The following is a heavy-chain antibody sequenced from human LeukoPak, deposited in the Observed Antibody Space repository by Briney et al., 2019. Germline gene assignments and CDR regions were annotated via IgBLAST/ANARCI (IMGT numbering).Heavy chain of an antibody. CDR2: IRYDGSNK. V-gene: IGHV3-30*02. J-gene: IGHJ4*01. CDR1: GFTFSSYG. Sequence: GGSQRLSCAASGFTFSSYGMHWVRQAPGKGLEWVAFIRYDGSNKYYADSVKGRFTISRDNSKSTLYLQMNSLRAEDTAVYYCAKGAPAIAAEGLFDYWGHRTLVTVSS. CDR3: AKGAPAIAAEGLFDY. D-gene: IGHD6-13*01.